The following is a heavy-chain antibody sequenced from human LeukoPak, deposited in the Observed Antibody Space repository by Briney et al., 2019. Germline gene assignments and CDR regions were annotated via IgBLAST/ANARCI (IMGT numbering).Heavy chain of an antibody. V-gene: IGHV3-48*02. CDR3: ATDKRDAFDY. Sequence: PGGSLRLSCATSGFSFTDYPMNWFRQAQGKGLEWISNIRTTAEGAKYAYYADSVKGRVTISRDDGKNTLYLHMNSLRDDDTAVYYGATDKRDAFDYWGQGILVTVSS. CDR2: IRTTAEGAKYA. D-gene: IGHD5-24*01. J-gene: IGHJ4*02. CDR1: GFSFTDYP.